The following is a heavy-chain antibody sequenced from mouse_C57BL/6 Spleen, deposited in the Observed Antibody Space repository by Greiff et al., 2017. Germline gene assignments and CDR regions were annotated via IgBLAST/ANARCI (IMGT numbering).Heavy chain of an antibody. CDR1: GYSITSGYY. CDR3: AREHYYGSSYLFAY. CDR2: ISYDGSN. Sequence: ESGPGLVKPSQSLSLTCSVTGYSITSGYYWNWIRQFPGNKLEWMGYISYDGSNNYNPSLKNRISITRDTSKNQFFLKLNSVTTEDTATYYCAREHYYGSSYLFAYWGQGTLVTVSA. V-gene: IGHV3-6*01. D-gene: IGHD1-1*01. J-gene: IGHJ3*01.